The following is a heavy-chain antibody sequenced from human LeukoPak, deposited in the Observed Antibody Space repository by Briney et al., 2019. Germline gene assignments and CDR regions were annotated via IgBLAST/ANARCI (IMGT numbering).Heavy chain of an antibody. D-gene: IGHD2-2*01. CDR3: AGHASAWRGAIDV. CDR2: IYYSGNT. J-gene: IGHJ3*01. CDR1: GGSISYCY. V-gene: IGHV4-59*08. Sequence: SETLSLTCSVSGGSISYCYWTWIRQPPGKGLEWIAYIYYSGNTDSNPSLKSRVTTSVDTSKNQFSLKLSSVTAADTAIYYCAGHASAWRGAIDVWGQGTMVTVSS.